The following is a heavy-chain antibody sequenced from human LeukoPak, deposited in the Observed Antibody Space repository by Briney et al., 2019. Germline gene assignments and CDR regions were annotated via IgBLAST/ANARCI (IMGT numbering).Heavy chain of an antibody. V-gene: IGHV4-31*03. D-gene: IGHD3-9*01. CDR2: IYYSGST. CDR1: GGSISSGGYY. CDR3: ARGGYDIYLSY. Sequence: PSQTLSLTCTVSGGSISSGGYYWSWIRQHPGKGLEWIGYIYYSGSTYYNPSLKSRVTISVDTSKNQFSLKLSSVTAVDTAVYYCARGGYDIYLSYWGQGTLVTVSS. J-gene: IGHJ4*02.